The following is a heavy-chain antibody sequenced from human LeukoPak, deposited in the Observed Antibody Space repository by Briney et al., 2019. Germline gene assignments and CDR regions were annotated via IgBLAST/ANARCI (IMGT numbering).Heavy chain of an antibody. CDR2: ISSSSSTI. V-gene: IGHV3-48*01. CDR3: AREGGGYNNRGFDY. CDR1: GFTVSSYS. Sequence: PGGSLRLSCAASGFTVSSYSMNWVRQAPGKGLEWVSYISSSSSTIYYADSVKGRFTISRDNAKNSLYLQMNSLRAEDTAVYYCAREGGGYNNRGFDYWGQGTLVTVSS. D-gene: IGHD5-24*01. J-gene: IGHJ4*02.